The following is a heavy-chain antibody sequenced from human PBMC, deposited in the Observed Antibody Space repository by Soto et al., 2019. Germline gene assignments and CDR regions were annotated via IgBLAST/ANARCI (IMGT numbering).Heavy chain of an antibody. Sequence: EVQLVESGGGLIQPGGSLRLSCAASGFTVSSTYMSWVRQAPGKGLEWVSVIYSGGSTYYADSVKGRFTISRDNSKNTLYLKMNSLGAEDTAVYYGARSGYSYGPFDYWGQGTLVTVSS. D-gene: IGHD5-18*01. CDR3: ARSGYSYGPFDY. V-gene: IGHV3-53*01. CDR1: GFTVSSTY. CDR2: IYSGGST. J-gene: IGHJ4*02.